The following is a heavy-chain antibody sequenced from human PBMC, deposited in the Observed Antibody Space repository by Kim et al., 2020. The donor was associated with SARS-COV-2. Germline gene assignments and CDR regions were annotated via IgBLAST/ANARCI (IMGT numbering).Heavy chain of an antibody. V-gene: IGHV1-69*04. CDR2: IIPILGIA. CDR1: GGTFSSYA. D-gene: IGHD2-2*01. J-gene: IGHJ3*02. Sequence: SVKVSCKSSGGTFSSYAISWVRQAPGQGLEWMGRIIPILGIANYAQKFQGRVTITADKSTSTAYMELSSLRSEDTAVYYCARGVGGYQLPPSAFDIWGQGTMVTVSS. CDR3: ARGVGGYQLPPSAFDI.